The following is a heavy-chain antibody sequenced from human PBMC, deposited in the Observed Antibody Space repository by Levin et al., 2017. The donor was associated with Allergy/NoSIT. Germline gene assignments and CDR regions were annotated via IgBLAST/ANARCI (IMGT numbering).Heavy chain of an antibody. CDR1: GFNVSDTY. CDR3: ARSFKAGLNFGRYFDS. CDR2: FYSRGSY. D-gene: IGHD3-16*01. V-gene: IGHV3-53*01. Sequence: GESLKISCVVSGFNVSDTYVSWVRQFPGKGLEWISVFYSRGSYYYSDSVKGRFTISRDNSKNTLYLQMNSLRVEDTAVYYCARSFKAGLNFGRYFDSWGQGTLVTVSS. J-gene: IGHJ4*02.